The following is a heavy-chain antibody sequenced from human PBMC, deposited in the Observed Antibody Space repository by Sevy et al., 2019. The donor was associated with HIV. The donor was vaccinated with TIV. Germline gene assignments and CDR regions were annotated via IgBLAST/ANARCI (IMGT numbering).Heavy chain of an antibody. CDR2: IYRTGPT. CDR1: GGSITTSTYS. D-gene: IGHD3-3*01. V-gene: IGHV4-30-2*01. CDR3: ARDQNPTISAVPYGMDV. Sequence: SETLSLTCAVSGGSITTSTYSWSWIRQPPGKGLEWIGNIYRTGPTYYNPSLKGRVTISLNRSKNHFYLDLNSVTAADTAIYYCARDQNPTISAVPYGMDVWGQGTTVTVSS. J-gene: IGHJ6*02.